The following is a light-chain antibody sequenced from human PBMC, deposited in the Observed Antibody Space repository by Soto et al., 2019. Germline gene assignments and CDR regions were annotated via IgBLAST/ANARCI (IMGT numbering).Light chain of an antibody. J-gene: IGKJ1*01. CDR2: GAS. CDR3: QQYYDWPT. Sequence: EVVMTQSPATLSLSPGERATLSCRASQSVSSSYLAWYQQKPGQAPRLLIYGASIRAPGVPARFSVSGSGTEFTLTISSLQSEDFAVYFCQQYYDWPTFGQGTTGDIK. CDR1: QSVSSSY. V-gene: IGKV3-15*01.